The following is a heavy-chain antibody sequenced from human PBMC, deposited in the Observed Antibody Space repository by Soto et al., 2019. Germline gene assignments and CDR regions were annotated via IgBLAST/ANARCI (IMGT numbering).Heavy chain of an antibody. CDR3: AKGNPEYSSSSSGMRSYYYYYGMDV. V-gene: IGHV3-30*18. D-gene: IGHD6-6*01. Sequence: GGSLRLSCAASGFTFSSYGKHWVRQAPGKGLEWVAVISYDGSNKYYADSVKGRFTISRDNSKNTLYLQMNSLRAEDTAVYYCAKGNPEYSSSSSGMRSYYYYYGMDVWGQGTTVTVSS. CDR2: ISYDGSNK. J-gene: IGHJ6*02. CDR1: GFTFSSYG.